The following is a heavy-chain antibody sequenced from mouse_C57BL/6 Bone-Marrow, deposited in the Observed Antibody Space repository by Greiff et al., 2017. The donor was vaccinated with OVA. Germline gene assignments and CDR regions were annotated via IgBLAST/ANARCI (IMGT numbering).Heavy chain of an antibody. CDR1: GFTFSSYA. D-gene: IGHD1-1*01. J-gene: IGHJ4*01. Sequence: EVMLVESGEGLVKPGGSLKLSCAASGFTFSSYAMSWVRQTPEKRLEWVAYISSGGDYIYYADTVKGRFTISRDNARNTLYLQMSSLKSEDTAMYYCTSPTVVAPYAMDYWGQGTSVTVSS. CDR2: ISSGGDYI. CDR3: TSPTVVAPYAMDY. V-gene: IGHV5-9-1*02.